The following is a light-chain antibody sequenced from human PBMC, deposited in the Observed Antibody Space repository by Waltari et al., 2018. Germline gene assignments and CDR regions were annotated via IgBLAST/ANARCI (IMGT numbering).Light chain of an antibody. J-gene: IGLJ1*01. CDR1: SSDVGGYNY. CDR3: CSFASSNSYV. CDR2: DVN. Sequence: QSALTQPASVSGSLGQSITISCTGTSSDVGGYNYVSWYQQHPGKAPRLMIYDVNKRPSGVSNRFTGSKSGHTASLTISGLQAEDEAYYHCCSFASSNSYVFGTGTMVTVL. V-gene: IGLV2-14*01.